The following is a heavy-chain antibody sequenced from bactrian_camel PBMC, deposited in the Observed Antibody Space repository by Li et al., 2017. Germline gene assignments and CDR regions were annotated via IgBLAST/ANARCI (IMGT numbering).Heavy chain of an antibody. V-gene: IGHV3S53*01. Sequence: QVQLVESGGGSVQAGESLRLACKASRITYNMAWFRQAPGKEREGVAHIIRDGRTGYADSMKGRVTISQDNAKNNVYLEMNSLVTDDTAMYYCAAKGGGYCGADSPEIFASWGQGTQVTVS. CDR3: AAKGGGYCGADSPEIFAS. J-gene: IGHJ4*01. CDR2: IIRDGRT. D-gene: IGHD2*01. CDR1: RITYN.